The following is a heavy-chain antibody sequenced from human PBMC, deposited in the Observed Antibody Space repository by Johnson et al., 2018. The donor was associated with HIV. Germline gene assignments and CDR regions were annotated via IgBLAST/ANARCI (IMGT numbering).Heavy chain of an antibody. CDR3: AKGRDSSSWYLAGAFDI. J-gene: IGHJ3*02. Sequence: QVQLVESGGGVVQPGRSLRLSCAASGFTFSSYGMHWVRQAPGKGLEWVAVISYDGSNKYYADSVKGRFTISRDNSKNTLYLQMSSLRAEDTAIYYCAKGRDSSSWYLAGAFDIWGQGTMVTVSS. D-gene: IGHD6-13*01. CDR1: GFTFSSYG. CDR2: ISYDGSNK. V-gene: IGHV3-30*18.